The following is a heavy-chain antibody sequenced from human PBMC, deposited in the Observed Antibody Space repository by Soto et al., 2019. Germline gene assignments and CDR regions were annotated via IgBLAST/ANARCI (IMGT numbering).Heavy chain of an antibody. V-gene: IGHV4-39*01. CDR1: GGSISSGPYS. Sequence: QLQLLESGPGLVKPSETLSLTCTVSGGSISSGPYSWGWIRQPPGKGLEWIGTFHYSGSTYYSPSPESLVTISVDTSKNQFSLKVSSVTAADSAVYYCARLGGYCSGTSCYGYYGMDVWGQGTTVTVSS. CDR2: FHYSGST. CDR3: ARLGGYCSGTSCYGYYGMDV. J-gene: IGHJ6*02. D-gene: IGHD2-2*01.